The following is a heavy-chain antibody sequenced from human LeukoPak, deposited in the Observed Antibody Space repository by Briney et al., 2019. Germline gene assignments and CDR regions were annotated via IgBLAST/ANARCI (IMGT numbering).Heavy chain of an antibody. CDR3: AKDRWGVVADNYFDY. J-gene: IGHJ4*02. CDR2: ISGSGGST. V-gene: IGHV3-23*01. D-gene: IGHD3-22*01. CDR1: GFTVSSNY. Sequence: GGSLRLSCAASGFTVSSNYMSWVRQAPGKGLEWVSAISGSGGSTYYADSVKGRFTISRDNSKNTLYLQMNSLRAEDTAVYYCAKDRWGVVADNYFDYWGQGTLVTVSS.